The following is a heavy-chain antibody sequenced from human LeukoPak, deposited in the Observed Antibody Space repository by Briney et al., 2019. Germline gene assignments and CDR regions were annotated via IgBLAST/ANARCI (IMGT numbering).Heavy chain of an antibody. CDR3: ARGGDSGRYYGDY. D-gene: IGHD3-22*01. J-gene: IGHJ4*02. Sequence: GGSLRLSCAVSGFTVSSIYMYWVRQAPGKGLEWVSLIYSGGSTHYADSVKGRFTISRDDSKNTLSLQMNTLRAEDTAVYYCARGGDSGRYYGDYWGQGTLVTVSS. CDR1: GFTVSSIY. V-gene: IGHV3-66*01. CDR2: IYSGGST.